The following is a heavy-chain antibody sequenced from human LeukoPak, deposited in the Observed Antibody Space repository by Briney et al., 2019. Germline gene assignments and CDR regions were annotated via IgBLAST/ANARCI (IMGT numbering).Heavy chain of an antibody. Sequence: GGSLRLSCAASGFTFSSYEMNWVRQAPGKGLEWVSYISSSGSTIYYADSVKGRFTISRDNAKNSLYLQMNSLRAEDTAVYYCARDQAVGADDAFDIWGQGTMVTVSS. CDR3: ARDQAVGADDAFDI. V-gene: IGHV3-48*03. CDR1: GFTFSSYE. D-gene: IGHD1-26*01. J-gene: IGHJ3*02. CDR2: ISSSGSTI.